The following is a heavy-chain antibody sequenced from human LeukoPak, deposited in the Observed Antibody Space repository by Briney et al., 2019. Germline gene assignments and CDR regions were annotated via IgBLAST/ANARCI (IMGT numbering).Heavy chain of an antibody. J-gene: IGHJ6*02. CDR3: ARIYGSGSNYTVRAGYGMDV. CDR1: GFTFSRYS. CDR2: IDSSSSYI. Sequence: PAGSLRLSCIASGFTFSRYSMNWVRQAPGKGLEWVSSIDSSSSYIYYADSVKGRFTISRDNAKNSLYLQMNSLRAEDTAVYFCARIYGSGSNYTVRAGYGMDVCGQGTTVTVSS. V-gene: IGHV3-21*06. D-gene: IGHD3-10*01.